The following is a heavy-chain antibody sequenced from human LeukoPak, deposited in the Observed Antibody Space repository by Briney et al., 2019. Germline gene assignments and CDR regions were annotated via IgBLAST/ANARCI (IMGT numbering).Heavy chain of an antibody. CDR3: ARIVGDYNILTGLYLNYNFDY. Sequence: SETLSLTCAVYGGSFSGYYWSWIRQPPGKGLEWIGEINHSGSTNYNPSLKSRVTISVDTSKNQFSLKLSSVTAADTAVYYCARIVGDYNILTGLYLNYNFDYWGQGTLVTVSS. V-gene: IGHV4-34*01. CDR2: INHSGST. D-gene: IGHD3-9*01. J-gene: IGHJ4*02. CDR1: GGSFSGYY.